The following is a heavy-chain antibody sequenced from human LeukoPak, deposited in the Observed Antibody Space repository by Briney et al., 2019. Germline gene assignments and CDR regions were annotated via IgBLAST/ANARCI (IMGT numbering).Heavy chain of an antibody. CDR2: INKDGSER. D-gene: IGHD5-24*01. CDR1: GFTFSEHW. CDR3: ARDRTGHNPGDY. Sequence: GGSLRLSCAASGFTFSEHWMTWVRQAPGKGLKWVGNINKDGSERNYGDSVGRFTISRDNVKSLLFLQMNSPRAEDTAVYYRARDRTGHNPGDYWGQGTLVTVSA. J-gene: IGHJ4*02. V-gene: IGHV3-7*03.